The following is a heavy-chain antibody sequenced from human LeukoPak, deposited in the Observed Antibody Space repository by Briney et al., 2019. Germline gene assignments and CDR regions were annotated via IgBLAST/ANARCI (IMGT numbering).Heavy chain of an antibody. Sequence: SETLSLTCAVSGGSISSSNWWSWVRQPPGKGLEWIGEIYHSGNTNYNPSLKSRVTISVDKSKNQFSLKLSSVTAADTAVYYCARVSYYGSGSSDYWGQGTLVTVSS. V-gene: IGHV4-4*02. J-gene: IGHJ4*02. CDR1: GGSISSSNW. CDR2: IYHSGNT. CDR3: ARVSYYGSGSSDY. D-gene: IGHD3-10*01.